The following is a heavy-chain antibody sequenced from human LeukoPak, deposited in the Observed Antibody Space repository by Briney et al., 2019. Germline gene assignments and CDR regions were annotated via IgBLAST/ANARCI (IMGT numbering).Heavy chain of an antibody. CDR1: GYTFTSYD. CDR2: MNPNSGNT. Sequence: ASVKVSCKASGYTFTSYDINWVRQATGQGLEWMGWMNPNSGNTGYAQKFQGRVTMTTDTSTSTAYMELRSLRSDDTAVYYCARDWYSGSYYQDYWGQGTLVTVSS. D-gene: IGHD1-26*01. CDR3: ARDWYSGSYYQDY. J-gene: IGHJ4*02. V-gene: IGHV1-8*01.